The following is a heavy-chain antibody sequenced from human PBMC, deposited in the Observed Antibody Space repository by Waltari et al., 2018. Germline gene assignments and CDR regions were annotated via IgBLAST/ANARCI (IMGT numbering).Heavy chain of an antibody. CDR1: GFTFGSYA. CDR2: ITGSVDIT. V-gene: IGHV3-23*01. CDR3: AMRIN. Sequence: EVQLLESGGGLVQPGGSLRLSCAASGFTFGSYAMNWVRPAPGKGLQWVSTITGSVDITHYADSVKGRFTISRDNSKNTLYLQMNSLRAEDTALYYCAMRINWGQGTLVTVSS. J-gene: IGHJ4*02.